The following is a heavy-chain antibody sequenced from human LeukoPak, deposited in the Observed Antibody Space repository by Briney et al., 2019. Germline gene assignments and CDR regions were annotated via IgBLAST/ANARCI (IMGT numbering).Heavy chain of an antibody. Sequence: PGGSLRLSCAASGFTFSSYGVNWVRQVPGKGLEWVSYISRSSSTIYYADSVKGRFTISRDNAKNSLYLQMNSLRAEDTAVYYCARVPWFGPGDYWGQGTLVTVSS. CDR3: ARVPWFGPGDY. CDR1: GFTFSSYG. J-gene: IGHJ4*02. V-gene: IGHV3-48*01. CDR2: ISRSSSTI. D-gene: IGHD3-10*01.